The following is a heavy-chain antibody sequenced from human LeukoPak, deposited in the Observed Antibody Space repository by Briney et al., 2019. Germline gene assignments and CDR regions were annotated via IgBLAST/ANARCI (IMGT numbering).Heavy chain of an antibody. CDR2: ISGSDGST. D-gene: IGHD2-15*01. CDR3: AKRTHVLVVASYYYNMDV. Sequence: GGSLRLSCAASGFTFSSYAMSWVRQAPGKGLEWVSAISGSDGSTYYADSVKGRFTISRDNSKNTLFLQMNSLRAEDTAAYYCAKRTHVLVVASYYYNMDVWGQGTTVTVSS. V-gene: IGHV3-23*01. CDR1: GFTFSSYA. J-gene: IGHJ6*02.